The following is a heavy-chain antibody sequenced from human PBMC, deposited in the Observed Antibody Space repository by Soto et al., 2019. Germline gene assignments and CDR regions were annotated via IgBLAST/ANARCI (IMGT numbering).Heavy chain of an antibody. D-gene: IGHD3-3*01. CDR2: IYYSGST. Sequence: QVQLQESGPGLVKPSQTLSLACTVSGGSISSGGYYWSWIRQHPGKGLEWIGYIYYSGSTYYNPSLKSRVTISVDTCKNQFTLKLSSVTAADTAVYYCARSSTYYDFWRADYYYYMDVWGKGTTVTVSS. CDR1: GGSISSGGYY. CDR3: ARSSTYYDFWRADYYYYMDV. J-gene: IGHJ6*03. V-gene: IGHV4-31*03.